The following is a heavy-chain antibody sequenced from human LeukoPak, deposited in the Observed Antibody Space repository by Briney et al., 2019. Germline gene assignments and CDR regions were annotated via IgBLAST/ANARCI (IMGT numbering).Heavy chain of an antibody. J-gene: IGHJ2*01. V-gene: IGHV3-48*03. Sequence: PGGSLRLSCAASGFTFSSYEMNWVRQAPGKGLEWASYITASGSTIYYADSVKGRFTISRDNAKNSLYLQMNSLRAEDTAVYYCARDFNYYDSSGYPHWYFDLWGRGTLVTVSS. CDR2: ITASGSTI. CDR3: ARDFNYYDSSGYPHWYFDL. CDR1: GFTFSSYE. D-gene: IGHD3-22*01.